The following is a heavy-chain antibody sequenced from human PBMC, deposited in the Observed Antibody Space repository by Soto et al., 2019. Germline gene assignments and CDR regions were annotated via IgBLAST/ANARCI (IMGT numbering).Heavy chain of an antibody. V-gene: IGHV4-34*01. CDR1: GGSFSGYY. D-gene: IGHD3-10*01. CDR2: FYHSGST. Sequence: PSETLSLTCAVYGGSFSGYYWSWIRQPPGKGLEWIGSFYHSGSTYYNPSLKSRVTISVDTSKNQLSLKLSSVTAADTAVYYCARGEYYGSGNYFDYWGQGTLVTVSS. CDR3: ARGEYYGSGNYFDY. J-gene: IGHJ4*02.